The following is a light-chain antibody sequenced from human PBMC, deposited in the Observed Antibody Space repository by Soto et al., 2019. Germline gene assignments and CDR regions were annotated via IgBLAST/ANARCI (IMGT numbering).Light chain of an antibody. CDR2: TDS. CDR1: SSNIGSNT. Sequence: QAVVTQPPSASGTPGQVVTISCSGSSSNIGSNTVNWYQHLPGTAPKLLIYTDSLRPSGVPGRFTAFKSGTSASLAISGLQSEDEADYYCVAWDDSLNGPLFGGGTKLTVL. CDR3: VAWDDSLNGPL. J-gene: IGLJ2*01. V-gene: IGLV1-44*01.